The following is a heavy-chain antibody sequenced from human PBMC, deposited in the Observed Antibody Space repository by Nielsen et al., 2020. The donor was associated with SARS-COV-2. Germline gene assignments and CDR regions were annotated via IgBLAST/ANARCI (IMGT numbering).Heavy chain of an antibody. CDR3: AREGRDLPLDY. J-gene: IGHJ4*02. D-gene: IGHD5-24*01. V-gene: IGHV3-11*05. CDR1: GFTISSSF. Sequence: GESLKISCGASGFTISSSFMSWVRQAAGKGLEWISYIRSGSTYTNYADSVKGRFTISRDDAKNSLYLQMNSLRAEDTAVYYCAREGRDLPLDYWGQGVLVTVSS. CDR2: IRSGSTYT.